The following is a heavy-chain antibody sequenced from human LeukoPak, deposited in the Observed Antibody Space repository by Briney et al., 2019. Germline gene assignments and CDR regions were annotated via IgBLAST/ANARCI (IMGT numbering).Heavy chain of an antibody. CDR2: INPNSGGT. D-gene: IGHD4-17*01. J-gene: IGHJ3*02. CDR1: GYTFTSYG. V-gene: IGHV1-2*02. CDR3: ARELMTTVTMEKTDAFDI. Sequence: ASVKVSCKASGYTFTSYGISWVRQAPGQGLEWMGWINPNSGGTNYAQKFQGRVTMTRDTSISTAYMELSRLRSDDTAVYYCARELMTTVTMEKTDAFDIWGQGTMVTVSS.